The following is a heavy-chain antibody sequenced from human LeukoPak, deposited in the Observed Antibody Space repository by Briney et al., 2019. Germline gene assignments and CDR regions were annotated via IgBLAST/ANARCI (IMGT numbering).Heavy chain of an antibody. Sequence: SQTLSLTCAISGDSVSGNSASWNWIRQSPSRGLEWLGRTYFRAKWFNEYADSVKSRITINPDTSKNQFSLHPTSVTAEDTAVYYCAREAGSSWFFGRFDYWGQGSLVTVSS. CDR2: TYFRAKWFN. V-gene: IGHV6-1*01. CDR1: GDSVSGNSAS. CDR3: AREAGSSWFFGRFDY. D-gene: IGHD6-13*01. J-gene: IGHJ4*02.